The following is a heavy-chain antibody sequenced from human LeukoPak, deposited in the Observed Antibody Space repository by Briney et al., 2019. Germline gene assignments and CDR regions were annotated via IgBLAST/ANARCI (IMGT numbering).Heavy chain of an antibody. CDR3: ARVTDYYYGMDV. J-gene: IGHJ6*02. CDR2: IYSCGST. CDR1: GFTVSSNY. Sequence: GGSLRLSCAASGFTVSSNYMSWVRQAPGKGLEWVSVIYSCGSTYYADSVKGRFTISRDNSKNTLYLQMNSLRAEDTAVYYCARVTDYYYGMDVWGQGTTVTVSS. V-gene: IGHV3-66*01.